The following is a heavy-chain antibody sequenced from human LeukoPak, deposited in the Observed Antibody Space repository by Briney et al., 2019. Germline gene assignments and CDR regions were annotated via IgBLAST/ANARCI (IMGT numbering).Heavy chain of an antibody. CDR2: IYHSGST. CDR3: ARAAAGATPLDY. D-gene: IGHD1-26*01. CDR1: GGSISSYY. J-gene: IGHJ4*02. Sequence: PSETLSLTCTVSGGSISSYYWSWIRQPAGKGLEWIGEIYHSGSTDYNPSLKSRVTISVDKSKNQFSLNLTSVTAADTAVYFCARAAAGATPLDYWGQGTLVTVSS. V-gene: IGHV4-59*12.